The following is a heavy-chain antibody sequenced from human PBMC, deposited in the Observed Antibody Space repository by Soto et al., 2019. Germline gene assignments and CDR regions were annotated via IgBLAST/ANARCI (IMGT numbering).Heavy chain of an antibody. CDR2: ISGYKGNT. D-gene: IGHD3-22*01. CDR3: ARFDQYYYLLPQSPYYFDY. Sequence: QVQLVQSGAEVKKPGASVKVSCKASGYTFTSYGISWVRQAPGQGLEWMGWISGYKGNTNYTQKLQGRVTMTTDTSTSTACMELRSLRSEDMAVYFCARFDQYYYLLPQSPYYFDYWGQGTLVTVSS. CDR1: GYTFTSYG. V-gene: IGHV1-18*03. J-gene: IGHJ4*02.